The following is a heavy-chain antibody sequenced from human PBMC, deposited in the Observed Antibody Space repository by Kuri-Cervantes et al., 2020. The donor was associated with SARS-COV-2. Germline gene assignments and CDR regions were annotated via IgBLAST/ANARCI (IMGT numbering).Heavy chain of an antibody. CDR1: GFSFSNFA. Sequence: GGSLRLSCAASGFSFSNFAMSWVRQPPGKGLQWVSALNGRGGDIQYADAVKGRFTTSRDNSRNTLYLQMNSLRAGDTAVYYCAKSEGHDFWSGYSYFDYWGQGTLVTVSS. D-gene: IGHD3-3*01. CDR3: AKSEGHDFWSGYSYFDY. J-gene: IGHJ4*02. CDR2: LNGRGGDI. V-gene: IGHV3-23*01.